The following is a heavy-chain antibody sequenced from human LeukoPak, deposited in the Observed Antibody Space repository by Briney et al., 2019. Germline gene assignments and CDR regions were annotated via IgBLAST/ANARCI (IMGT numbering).Heavy chain of an antibody. CDR2: ITWDGGNI. Sequence: PGRCLRLSCVTSGFTFGDYTMHWVRQVPGKGLEWLSGITWDGGNIAYADSVKGRFTISRDNAKSSLYLQMNSLRNEDMAFYFCAKGCTFHGVAHDSGYFDYWGQGTLVTVSS. J-gene: IGHJ4*02. V-gene: IGHV3-9*03. CDR1: GFTFGDYT. D-gene: IGHD3-3*01. CDR3: AKGCTFHGVAHDSGYFDY.